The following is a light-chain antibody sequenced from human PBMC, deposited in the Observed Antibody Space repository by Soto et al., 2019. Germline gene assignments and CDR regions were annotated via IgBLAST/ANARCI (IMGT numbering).Light chain of an antibody. CDR2: DAS. CDR3: QQYKSWPPAWT. Sequence: EIVLTQSPATLSLSPGERATLSCRASQSVSSYLAWYQQKPGQAPRLLIYDASNRATGIPARFSGSGSGTDFTLTISSLQSEDFAIYYCQQYKSWPPAWTFGQGTKVDIK. J-gene: IGKJ1*01. CDR1: QSVSSY. V-gene: IGKV3-11*01.